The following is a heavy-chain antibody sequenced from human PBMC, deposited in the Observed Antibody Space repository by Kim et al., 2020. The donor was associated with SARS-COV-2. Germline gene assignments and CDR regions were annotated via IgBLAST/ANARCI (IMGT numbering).Heavy chain of an antibody. D-gene: IGHD3-3*01. CDR3: ARGLGGHAPQPPLDY. CDR2: INHSGST. J-gene: IGHJ4*02. CDR1: GGSFSGYY. V-gene: IGHV4-34*01. Sequence: SETLSLTCAVYGGSFSGYYWSWIRQPPGKGLEWIGEINHSGSTNYNPSLKSRVTISVDTSKNQFSLKLSSVTAADTAVYYCARGLGGHAPQPPLDYWGQGTLVTVSS.